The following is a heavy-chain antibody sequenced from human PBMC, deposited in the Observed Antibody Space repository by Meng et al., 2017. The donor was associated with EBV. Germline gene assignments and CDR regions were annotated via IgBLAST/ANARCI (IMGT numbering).Heavy chain of an antibody. D-gene: IGHD3-10*01. J-gene: IGHJ4*02. CDR2: LIPMSGAP. CDR1: GGTFRSDA. V-gene: IGHV1-69*01. CDR3: ASESGRGFTPDY. Sequence: LCGAGVKQPGPSWKVSCRTAGGTFRSDAVSWVRQAPGQGLEWMGGLIPMSGAPHYAQKFQDRVTIIADESTSTHSMELNNLRFEDTAMYYCASESGRGFTPDYWGQGTLVTVSS.